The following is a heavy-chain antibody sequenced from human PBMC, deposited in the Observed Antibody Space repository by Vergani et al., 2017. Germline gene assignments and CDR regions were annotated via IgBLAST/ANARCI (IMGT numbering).Heavy chain of an antibody. Sequence: EVQLVESGGGLVQPGRSLRLSCTASGFTFGDYAMSWFRQAPGKGLEWVGFIRSKTYGGTTEYAASVKGRFTISRDDSKSIAYLQMNSLKTEDTAVYYWTREAVTIWEHIVVVTAPPVDYYYYYGMDGWGQGTTVTVSS. J-gene: IGHJ6*02. CDR1: GFTFGDYA. CDR2: IRSKTYGGTT. CDR3: TREAVTIWEHIVVVTAPPVDYYYYYGMDG. V-gene: IGHV3-49*03. D-gene: IGHD2-21*02.